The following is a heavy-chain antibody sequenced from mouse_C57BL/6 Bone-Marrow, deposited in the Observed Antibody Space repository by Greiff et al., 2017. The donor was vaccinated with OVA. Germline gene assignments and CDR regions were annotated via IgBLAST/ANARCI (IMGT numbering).Heavy chain of an antibody. J-gene: IGHJ4*01. CDR3: ARSGGSYPYYCAMDY. D-gene: IGHD2-3*01. CDR1: GYTFADHT. Sequence: QVQLQQSDAELVKPGASVKISCKVSGYTFADHTIHWMKQRPEQGLAWIGYIYPRDGNTKYNEKFKGKATLTADKSSSTAYMQLNSLTSYDSSVYFCARSGGSYPYYCAMDYWGQGTSVTVSS. V-gene: IGHV1-78*01. CDR2: IYPRDGNT.